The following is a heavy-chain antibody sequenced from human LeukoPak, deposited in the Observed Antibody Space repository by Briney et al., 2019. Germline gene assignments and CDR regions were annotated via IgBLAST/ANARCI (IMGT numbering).Heavy chain of an antibody. CDR2: IYTSGST. CDR3: ARDLIRGGWIYLYFDY. CDR1: GGSISSGSYY. D-gene: IGHD5-12*01. V-gene: IGHV4-61*02. J-gene: IGHJ4*02. Sequence: SETLSLTCTVSGGSISSGSYYWSWIRQPAGKGLEWIGRIYTSGSTNYNPSLKSRVTISVDTSKNQFSLKLSSLTAADTAVYYCARDLIRGGWIYLYFDYWGQGTLVTVSS.